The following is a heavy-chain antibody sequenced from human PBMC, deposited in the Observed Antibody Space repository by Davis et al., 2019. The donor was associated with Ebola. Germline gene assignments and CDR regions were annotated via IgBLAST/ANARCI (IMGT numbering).Heavy chain of an antibody. CDR1: GFTFSSYG. CDR2: IWYDGSNK. V-gene: IGHV3-33*01. CDR3: ARALPPYDYYGMDV. J-gene: IGHJ6*02. Sequence: GESLKISCAASGFTFSSYGMHWVRQAPGKGLEWVAVIWYDGSNKYYADSVKGRFTISRDNSKNTLYLQMNSLRAEDTAVYYCARALPPYDYYGMDVWGQGTTVTVSS.